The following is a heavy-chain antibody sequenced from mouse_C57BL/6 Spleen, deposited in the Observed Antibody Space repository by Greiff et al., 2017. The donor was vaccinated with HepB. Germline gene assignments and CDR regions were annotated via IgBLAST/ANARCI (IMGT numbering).Heavy chain of an antibody. V-gene: IGHV1-52*01. CDR1: GYTFTSYW. Sequence: QVQLQQPGAELVRPGSSVKLSCKASGYTFTSYWMHWVKQRPIQGLEWIGNIDPSDSETHYNQKFKDKATLTVAKSSSTAYMQLSSLKSEYSAVYYCAGEGTSWYFDVWGTGTTVTVSS. CDR2: IDPSDSET. D-gene: IGHD3-3*01. CDR3: AGEGTSWYFDV. J-gene: IGHJ1*03.